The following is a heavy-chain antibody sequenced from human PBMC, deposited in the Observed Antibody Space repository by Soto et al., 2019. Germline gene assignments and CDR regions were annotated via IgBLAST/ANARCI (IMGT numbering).Heavy chain of an antibody. D-gene: IGHD5-12*01. CDR3: ARDLGGFPDY. CDR1: GYSFTSYG. Sequence: QVQLVQSGAEVKKPGASVKVSCKASGYSFTSYGISWVRQAPGQGLEWMGWISAYNGNRKYAQKFQGRVTMTTDTSTSTAYKVLRSMRSDDTAVYYCARDLGGFPDYWGQGTLVTVSS. V-gene: IGHV1-18*01. CDR2: ISAYNGNR. J-gene: IGHJ4*02.